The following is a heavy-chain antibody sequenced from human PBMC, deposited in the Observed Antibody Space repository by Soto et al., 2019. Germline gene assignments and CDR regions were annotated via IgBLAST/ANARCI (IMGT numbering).Heavy chain of an antibody. D-gene: IGHD1-26*01. CDR2: IIPIFGTT. V-gene: IGHV1-69*05. Sequence: SVKVSCKASGGTFGSNAISWVRQAPGQGLEWMGNIIPIFGTTHNAQKFQGRVTITRDTSASTAYMELSSLRSEDTAVYYCARGGSLYWYFDLWGRGTLVTVSS. CDR1: GGTFGSNA. J-gene: IGHJ2*01. CDR3: ARGGSLYWYFDL.